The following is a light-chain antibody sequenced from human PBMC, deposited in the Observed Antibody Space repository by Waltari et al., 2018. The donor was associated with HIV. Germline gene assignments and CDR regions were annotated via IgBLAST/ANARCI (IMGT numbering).Light chain of an antibody. CDR3: AAWDDSLNGM. CDR2: SND. V-gene: IGLV1-44*01. Sequence: QSVLTQPPSVSGTPGPNVTISCPGSSTNTAGNIVQWYQQVPEAAPKLLIDSNDQRPSGVPDRFSGSKSGTSASLAISGLQSADEADYYCAAWDDSLNGMFGGGTKLTV. CDR1: STNTAGNI. J-gene: IGLJ3*02.